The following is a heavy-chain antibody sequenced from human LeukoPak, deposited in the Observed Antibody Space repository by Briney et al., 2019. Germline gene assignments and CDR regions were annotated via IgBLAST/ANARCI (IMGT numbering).Heavy chain of an antibody. CDR1: GDSVPSKSAA. J-gene: IGHJ4*02. CDR2: TYYRSKWFS. V-gene: IGHV6-1*01. CDR3: ARIATKDGRDY. Sequence: SQTLSLTCATSGDSVPSKSAAWNWVRQFPSRGLEWLGRTYYRSKWFSEYAVSEKSRISINPDTAKNQFSLQLNSVTPDDTAVYYCARIATKDGRDYWGQGILVTVSS. D-gene: IGHD5-12*01.